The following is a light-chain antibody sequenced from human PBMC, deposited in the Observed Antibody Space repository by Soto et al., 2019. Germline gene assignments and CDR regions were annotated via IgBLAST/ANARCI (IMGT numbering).Light chain of an antibody. J-gene: IGLJ2*01. CDR3: QSYDSSLSGHVV. V-gene: IGLV1-40*01. CDR2: GNN. CDR1: SSNIGAGYD. Sequence: QLVLTQPPSVSGAPGQRVTISCTGSSSNIGAGYDVHWYQQLPGPAPKLLIYGNNNRPSGVPDRFSGSKSGTSASLAITGLQADDEADYYCQSYDSSLSGHVVFGGGTKLTVL.